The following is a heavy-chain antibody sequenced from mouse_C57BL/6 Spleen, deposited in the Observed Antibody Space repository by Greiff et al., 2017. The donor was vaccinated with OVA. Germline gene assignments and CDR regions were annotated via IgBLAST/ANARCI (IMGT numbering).Heavy chain of an antibody. Sequence: EVKLMESGPGLVKPSQSLSLTCSVTGYSITSGYYWNWIRQFPGNKLEWMGYISYDGSNNYNPSLKNRISITRDTSKNQFFLKLNSVTTEDTATYYCARGGTVVDYWGQGTTLTVSS. D-gene: IGHD1-1*01. CDR3: ARGGTVVDY. CDR2: ISYDGSN. J-gene: IGHJ2*01. V-gene: IGHV3-6*01. CDR1: GYSITSGYY.